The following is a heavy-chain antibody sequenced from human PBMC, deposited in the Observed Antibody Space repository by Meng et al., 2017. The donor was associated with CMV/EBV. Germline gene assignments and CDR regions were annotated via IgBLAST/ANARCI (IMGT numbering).Heavy chain of an antibody. CDR3: ATLTTGVPWFDP. Sequence: SLKISCAASGFTFDDYAMHWVRQAPGKGLEWVSGISWNSGSIGYADSVKGRFTISRDNAKNSLYLQMNSLRAEDTALYYCATLTTGVPWFDPWGQGTLVTVSS. CDR2: ISWNSGSI. J-gene: IGHJ5*02. D-gene: IGHD1-14*01. CDR1: GFTFDDYA. V-gene: IGHV3-9*01.